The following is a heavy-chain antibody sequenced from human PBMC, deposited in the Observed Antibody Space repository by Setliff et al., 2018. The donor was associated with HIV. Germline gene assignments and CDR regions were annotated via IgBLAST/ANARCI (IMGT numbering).Heavy chain of an antibody. D-gene: IGHD4-17*01. Sequence: ASVKVSCKASGYRFTSNSLNWVRRAPGQGPEWLGLINTYSGKPTYVKGLTGRFVFSLDTSVNTAYLQISSLKTEDTAVHYCARQNGDYHGVDKWGQGTLVTVSS. J-gene: IGHJ4*02. CDR2: INTYSGKP. CDR3: ARQNGDYHGVDK. V-gene: IGHV7-4-1*02. CDR1: GYRFTSNS.